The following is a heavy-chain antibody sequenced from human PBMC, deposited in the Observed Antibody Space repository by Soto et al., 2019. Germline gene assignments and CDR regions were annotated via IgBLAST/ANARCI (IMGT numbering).Heavy chain of an antibody. CDR1: GFTFSSYS. V-gene: IGHV3-21*01. J-gene: IGHJ6*02. CDR3: ARVLTIFGVVYPRYYYYYGMDV. D-gene: IGHD3-3*01. CDR2: ISSSSSYI. Sequence: GGSLRLSCAASGFTFSSYSMNWVRQAPGKVLEWVSSISSSSSYIYYSDSVKGRFTISRDNAKNSLYLQMNSLRAEDAAVYYCARVLTIFGVVYPRYYYYYGMDVWGQGTTVTVSS.